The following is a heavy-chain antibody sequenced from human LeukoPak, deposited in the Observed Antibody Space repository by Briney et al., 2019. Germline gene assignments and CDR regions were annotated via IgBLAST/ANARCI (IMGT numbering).Heavy chain of an antibody. CDR1: GGSFSGYY. J-gene: IGHJ6*03. D-gene: IGHD3-10*01. CDR2: INHSGST. Sequence: SETLSLTCAVYGGSFSGYYWSWVRQPPGKGLEWIGEINHSGSTNYNPSLKSRVTISVDTPKNQFSLKLSSVTAADTAVYYCARSKSYYGSGSYYKWEYYYMDVWGKGTTVTISS. V-gene: IGHV4-34*01. CDR3: ARSKSYYGSGSYYKWEYYYMDV.